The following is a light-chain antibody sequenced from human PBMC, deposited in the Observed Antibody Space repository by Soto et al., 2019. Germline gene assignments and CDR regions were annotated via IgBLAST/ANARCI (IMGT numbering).Light chain of an antibody. CDR2: GNN. V-gene: IGLV1-40*01. Sequence: QLVLTQPPSVSGAPGQRVTISCTGSSSNIGAGYDVHWYQQLPGRAPKLLIYGNNNRPSGVPDRVSGSKSGTSASLAITGLQAEDEADYYCQSYDRSLSGNVEFGGGTKVTVL. CDR1: SSNIGAGYD. J-gene: IGLJ2*01. CDR3: QSYDRSLSGNVE.